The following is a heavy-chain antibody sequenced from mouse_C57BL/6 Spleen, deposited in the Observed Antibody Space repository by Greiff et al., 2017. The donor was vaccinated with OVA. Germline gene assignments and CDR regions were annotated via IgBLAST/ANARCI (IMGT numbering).Heavy chain of an antibody. Sequence: VQLQQSGPELVKPGASVKMSCKASGYTFTDYNMHWVKQSHGKSLEWIGYINPNNGGTSYNQKFKGKATLTVNKSSSTAYMELRSLTSEDSAVYYCARDYYGSSYVHFDYWGQGTTLTVSS. CDR3: ARDYYGSSYVHFDY. V-gene: IGHV1-22*01. CDR2: INPNNGGT. J-gene: IGHJ2*01. D-gene: IGHD1-1*01. CDR1: GYTFTDYN.